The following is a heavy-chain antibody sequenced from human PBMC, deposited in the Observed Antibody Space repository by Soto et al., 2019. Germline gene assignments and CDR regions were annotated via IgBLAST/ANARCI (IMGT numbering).Heavy chain of an antibody. V-gene: IGHV1-2*02. J-gene: IGHJ5*01. CDR3: TRDYGGYCSGDACYFGSLDS. CDR1: GYTFTGYY. CDR2: INPNGGGR. D-gene: IGHD2-15*01. Sequence: GASVKVSCKASGYTFTGYYLHWVRQAPGQGLEWMGWINPNGGGRNYAQKFQGRVTMTRDTSINIAYMELNNLGSDDTAVYYCTRDYGGYCSGDACYFGSLDSWGQGTLVTVSS.